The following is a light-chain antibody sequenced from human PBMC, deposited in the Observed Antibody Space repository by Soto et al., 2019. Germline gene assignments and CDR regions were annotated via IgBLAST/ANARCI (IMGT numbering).Light chain of an antibody. Sequence: DIVMTQSPDSLAVSLGERATINCKSSQSVLYSSNNKNYLAWCQEQPGQPPKVLMYWSSTRESAVPDRFSCGGSGTEVTLTISSQQAEDVAFYYCQQYYSTPFTFGPGTKVDIK. CDR1: QSVLYSSNNKNY. V-gene: IGKV4-1*01. J-gene: IGKJ3*01. CDR3: QQYYSTPFT. CDR2: WSS.